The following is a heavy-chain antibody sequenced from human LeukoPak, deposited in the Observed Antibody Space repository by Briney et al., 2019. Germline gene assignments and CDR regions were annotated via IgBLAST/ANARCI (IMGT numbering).Heavy chain of an antibody. Sequence: SGGSLRLSCAASGFTFSSYGMHWVRQAPGKGLEWVAVIWYDGSNKYYADSVKGRFTVSRDNAKNSLYLQMNSLRAEDTAVYYCAREPYYDFWSGYSRPNWFDPWGQGTLVTVSS. CDR3: AREPYYDFWSGYSRPNWFDP. D-gene: IGHD3-3*01. CDR1: GFTFSSYG. CDR2: IWYDGSNK. J-gene: IGHJ5*02. V-gene: IGHV3-33*01.